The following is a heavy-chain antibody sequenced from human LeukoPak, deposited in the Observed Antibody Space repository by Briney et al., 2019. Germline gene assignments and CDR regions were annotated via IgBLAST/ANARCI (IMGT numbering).Heavy chain of an antibody. CDR1: GFTFSSYD. D-gene: IGHD3-10*01. Sequence: ASVKVSCKASGFTFSSYDINWVRQATGQGLEWMGWMNPNSGNTGYAQKFQGRVTITRNTSISTAYMELSSLRSEDTAVYYCARGFITMVRGVNDWGQGTLVTVSS. J-gene: IGHJ4*02. CDR3: ARGFITMVRGVND. CDR2: MNPNSGNT. V-gene: IGHV1-8*03.